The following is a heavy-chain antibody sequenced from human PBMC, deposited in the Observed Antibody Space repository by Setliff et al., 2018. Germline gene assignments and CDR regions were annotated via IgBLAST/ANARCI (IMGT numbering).Heavy chain of an antibody. CDR1: GFSLSTSLVG. D-gene: IGHD2-21*01. CDR2: IYWNAEK. Sequence: SGPTLVNPTQTLTLTCTFSGFSLSTSLVGVGWIRQPPGKALEWLALIYWNAEKRYSPSLKSRLTITKDTSKNQVVLTMTNMDPVDTATYYCAHIAGGGNSPLHDYWGQGTLVTVSS. J-gene: IGHJ4*02. V-gene: IGHV2-5*01. CDR3: AHIAGGGNSPLHDY.